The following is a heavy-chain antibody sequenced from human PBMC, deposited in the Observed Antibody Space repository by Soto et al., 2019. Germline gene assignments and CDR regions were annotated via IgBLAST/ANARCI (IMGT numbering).Heavy chain of an antibody. CDR2: IIPIFGTA. CDR1: GGTFSSYA. V-gene: IGHV1-69*13. D-gene: IGHD1-26*01. Sequence: SVKVSCKASGGTFSSYAISWVRQAPGQGLEWMGGIIPIFGTANYAQKFQGRVTITADESTSTAYMELSGLRSEDTAVYYCAREGDSGSYYGGYYYYYGMDVWGQGTTVTVSS. J-gene: IGHJ6*02. CDR3: AREGDSGSYYGGYYYYYGMDV.